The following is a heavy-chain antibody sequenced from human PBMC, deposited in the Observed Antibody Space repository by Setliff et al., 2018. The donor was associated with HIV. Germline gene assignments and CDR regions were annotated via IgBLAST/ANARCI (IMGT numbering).Heavy chain of an antibody. CDR3: ARDHIVATIRDYYYGMDV. Sequence: PSETLSLTCTVSGGSISSGSYYWSWIRQPPGKGLGWIGYIYYSGSTNYNPSLKSRVTISVDTSKNQFSLKLSSVTPADTAVYYCARDHIVATIRDYYYGMDVWGQGTTVTVSS. V-gene: IGHV4-61*01. CDR1: GGSISSGSYY. J-gene: IGHJ6*02. CDR2: IYYSGST. D-gene: IGHD5-12*01.